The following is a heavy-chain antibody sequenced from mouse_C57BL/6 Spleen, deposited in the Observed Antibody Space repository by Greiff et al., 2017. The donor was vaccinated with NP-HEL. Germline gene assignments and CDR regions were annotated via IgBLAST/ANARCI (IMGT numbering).Heavy chain of an antibody. D-gene: IGHD2-10*02. CDR3: ARGEYDPWFAY. CDR2: IHPNSGST. Sequence: QVQLQQPGAELVKPGASVKLSCKASGYTFTSYWMHWVKQRPGQGLEWIGMIHPNSGSTNYNEKFKSKATLTVDKSSSTAYMQLSSLTSEDAAVYYCARGEYDPWFAYWGQGTLVTVSA. CDR1: GYTFTSYW. J-gene: IGHJ3*01. V-gene: IGHV1-64*01.